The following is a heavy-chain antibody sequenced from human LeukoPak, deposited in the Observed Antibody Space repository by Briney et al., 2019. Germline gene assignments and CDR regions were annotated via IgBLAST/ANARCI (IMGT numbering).Heavy chain of an antibody. D-gene: IGHD5-12*01. J-gene: IGHJ4*02. CDR1: GGTFSRYA. V-gene: IGHV1-69*05. Sequence: SVKVSCKASGGTFSRYAISWVRQAPGQGLEWMGGIIPIFGTANYAQKFQGRVTITTDESTSTAYMELSSLRSEDTAVYYCASPRVGGYDPVRFDYWGQGTLVTVSS. CDR2: IIPIFGTA. CDR3: ASPRVGGYDPVRFDY.